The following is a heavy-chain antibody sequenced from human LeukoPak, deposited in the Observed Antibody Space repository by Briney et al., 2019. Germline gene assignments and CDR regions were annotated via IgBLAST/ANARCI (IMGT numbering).Heavy chain of an antibody. Sequence: GGSLRLSCAASGFTFSSYAMSWVRQAPGKGLEWVSAISTSGGSTYYADSVKGRFTISRDNSKNTLHLQMNTLRAEDTAVHYCAMGTMDGGQYYYDTSGGQGTLVTVSS. V-gene: IGHV3-23*01. CDR1: GFTFSSYA. D-gene: IGHD3-22*01. CDR3: AMGTMDGGQYYYDTS. J-gene: IGHJ4*02. CDR2: ISTSGGST.